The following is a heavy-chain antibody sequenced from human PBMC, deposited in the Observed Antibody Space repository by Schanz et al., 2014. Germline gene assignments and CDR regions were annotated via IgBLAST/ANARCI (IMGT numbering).Heavy chain of an antibody. CDR2: ISNSGTYT. CDR1: GFTFSTYW. V-gene: IGHV3-11*05. J-gene: IGHJ6*02. D-gene: IGHD6-19*01. Sequence: VQLVESGGGLVQPGGSLRLSCAASGFTFSTYWMHWVRQAPGKGLEWISYISNSGTYTKYADSVKGRFVISRDNARSSLYLQMSSLRDGDTAVYYCASVIMVAGNRRGGRDVWGRGTTVIVSS. CDR3: ASVIMVAGNRRGGRDV.